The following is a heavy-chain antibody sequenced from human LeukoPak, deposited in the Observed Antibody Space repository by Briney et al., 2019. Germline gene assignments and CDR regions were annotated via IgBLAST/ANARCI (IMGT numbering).Heavy chain of an antibody. J-gene: IGHJ4*02. CDR1: GYTFTGYY. CDR2: INPGGST. D-gene: IGHD6-19*01. Sequence: ASVKVSCKASGYTFTGYYMHWVRQAPGQGLEWMGIINPGGSTSYAQKFQGRVTMTRDTSTSTVYMELSSLRSEDTAVYYCARDRARSVAVAGTGLFGYWGQGTLVTVSS. V-gene: IGHV1-46*01. CDR3: ARDRARSVAVAGTGLFGY.